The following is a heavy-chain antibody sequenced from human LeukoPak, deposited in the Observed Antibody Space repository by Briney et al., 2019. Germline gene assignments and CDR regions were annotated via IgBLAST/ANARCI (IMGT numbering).Heavy chain of an antibody. CDR1: GASISSYY. Sequence: SETLSLTCTVSGASISSYYWRWIRQPAGKGLEWIGRIYTSGSPNYNPSLKSRVTMSVDTSKNQFSLKLSSVTAADTAVYYCAREREDIKLMLYAYYFDYWGQGTMVTVSS. V-gene: IGHV4-4*07. CDR2: IYTSGSP. CDR3: AREREDIKLMLYAYYFDY. D-gene: IGHD2-8*01. J-gene: IGHJ4*02.